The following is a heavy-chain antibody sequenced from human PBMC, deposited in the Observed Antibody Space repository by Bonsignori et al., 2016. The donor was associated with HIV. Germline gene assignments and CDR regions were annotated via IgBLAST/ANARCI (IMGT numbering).Heavy chain of an antibody. J-gene: IGHJ4*02. CDR1: GFTFSSYS. V-gene: IGHV3-23*03. CDR3: AKEEYGAKGCYFDH. Sequence: GGSLRLSCAASGFTFSSYSMSWVRQAPGKGLEWVSVIYGGGGSTYYADSVKGRFTISRDDSKNTLNLQMDTLRAEDTAVYYCAKEEYGAKGCYFDHWGQGTLVTVSS. CDR2: IYGGGGST. D-gene: IGHD4/OR15-4a*01.